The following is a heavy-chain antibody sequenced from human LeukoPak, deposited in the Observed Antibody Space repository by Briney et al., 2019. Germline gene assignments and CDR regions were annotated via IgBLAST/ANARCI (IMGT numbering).Heavy chain of an antibody. J-gene: IGHJ6*03. CDR2: ISAYNGNT. D-gene: IGHD3-10*02. CDR1: GYTFTSYG. Sequence: GASVKVSCKASGYTFTSYGISWVRQAPGQGLEWMGWISAYNGNTNYAQKLQGRVTMTTDTSTSTAYMELSSLRSEDTAVYYCARSPLFLAYYYYYMDVWGKGTTVTVSS. CDR3: ARSPLFLAYYYYYMDV. V-gene: IGHV1-18*01.